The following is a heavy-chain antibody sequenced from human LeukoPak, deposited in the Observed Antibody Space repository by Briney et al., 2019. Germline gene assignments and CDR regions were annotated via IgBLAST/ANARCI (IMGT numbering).Heavy chain of an antibody. CDR1: GFTFSSYA. D-gene: IGHD6-19*01. CDR3: TKDFGSAWSRLFY. J-gene: IGHJ4*02. V-gene: IGHV3-23*01. Sequence: GGSLRLSCAASGFTFSSYAMSWVRQAPGKGLEWVSGISGSGGSTYYADSVKGRFTIFRDNSKNTLSLQMHTLRAEDTAVYFCTKDFGSAWSRLFYWGQGTLVTVSS. CDR2: ISGSGGST.